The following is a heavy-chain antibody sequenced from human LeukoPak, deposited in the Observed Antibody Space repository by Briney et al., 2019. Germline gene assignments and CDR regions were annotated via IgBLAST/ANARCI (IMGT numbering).Heavy chain of an antibody. D-gene: IGHD5-18*01. CDR2: IYYSGST. CDR3: ARHYSYVSLFDY. J-gene: IGHJ4*02. CDR1: GGSFSSSSYY. Sequence: PSETLSLTCAVYGGSFSSSSYYWGWIRQPPGKGLEWIGSIYYSGSTYYNPSLKSRVTISVDTSKNQFSLKLSSVTAADTAVYYCARHYSYVSLFDYWGQGTLVTVSS. V-gene: IGHV4-39*01.